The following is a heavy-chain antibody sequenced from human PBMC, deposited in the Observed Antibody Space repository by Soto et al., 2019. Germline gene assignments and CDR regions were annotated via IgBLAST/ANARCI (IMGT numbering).Heavy chain of an antibody. CDR3: ARDHYKYYDSSGYYRSPAY. Sequence: GGSLRLSCAASGFTFSSYAMHWVRQAPGKGLEWVALISYDGSDKDYADSVKGRFTISRDNSRNTLFLQMNSLRAEDTAVYYCARDHYKYYDSSGYYRSPAYWGQGTLVTVS. CDR1: GFTFSSYA. D-gene: IGHD3-22*01. J-gene: IGHJ4*02. CDR2: ISYDGSDK. V-gene: IGHV3-30-3*01.